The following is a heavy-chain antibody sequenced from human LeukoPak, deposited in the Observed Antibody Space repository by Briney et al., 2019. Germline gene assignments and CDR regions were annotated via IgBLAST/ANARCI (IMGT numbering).Heavy chain of an antibody. D-gene: IGHD3-22*01. CDR3: ASGYYDDGGYYYRDH. CDR1: GFTVISCY. CDR2: IYSGGST. Sequence: GGSLRHAFAACGFTVISCYMSWVRQAPGKGLEWVSVIYSGGSTYYADSVKGRFTISRDNSKNTLYLQMNSLRAEDTAVYYCASGYYDDGGYYYRDHWGKETVHTVSS. J-gene: IGHJ4*02. V-gene: IGHV3-66*01.